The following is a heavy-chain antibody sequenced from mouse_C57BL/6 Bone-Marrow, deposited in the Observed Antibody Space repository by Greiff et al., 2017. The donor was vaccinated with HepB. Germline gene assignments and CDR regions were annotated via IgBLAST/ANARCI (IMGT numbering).Heavy chain of an antibody. J-gene: IGHJ3*01. CDR3: ARAGWITTVPFAY. D-gene: IGHD1-1*01. CDR2: IDPSDSYT. CDR1: GYTFTSYG. Sequence: QVQLQQSGAELARPGASVKLSCKASGYTFTSYGISWVKQRPGQGLEWIGEIDPSDSYTNYNQKFKGKSTLTVDKSSSTAYMQLSSLTSEDSAVYYCARAGWITTVPFAYWGQGTLVTVSA. V-gene: IGHV1-69*01.